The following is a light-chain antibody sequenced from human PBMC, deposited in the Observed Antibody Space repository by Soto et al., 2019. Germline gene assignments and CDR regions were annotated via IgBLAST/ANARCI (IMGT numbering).Light chain of an antibody. J-gene: IGLJ1*01. CDR1: TSDVGSYDL. Sequence: QSALAQPASVSGSPGQWITISCTGTTSDVGSYDLVSWYQHHPGKAPKLLIYEVSKRPSGVSDRFSGSKSGNTASLTISGLQTEDEADYYCCSFAGSSNLYVFGTGTKVTVL. V-gene: IGLV2-23*02. CDR2: EVS. CDR3: CSFAGSSNLYV.